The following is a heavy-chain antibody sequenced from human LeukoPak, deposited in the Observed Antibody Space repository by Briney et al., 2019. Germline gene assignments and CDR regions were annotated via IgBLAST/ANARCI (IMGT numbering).Heavy chain of an antibody. CDR2: ISYDGSNK. Sequence: GGSLRLSCAASGFTFSSYAMHWVRQAPGKGLEWVAVISYDGSNKYYADSVKGRFTISRDNSKNTLYLQMSSLRAEDTAVYYCASAYYDFWSGSREYFQHWGQGTLVTVSS. CDR1: GFTFSSYA. CDR3: ASAYYDFWSGSREYFQH. D-gene: IGHD3-3*01. V-gene: IGHV3-30-3*01. J-gene: IGHJ1*01.